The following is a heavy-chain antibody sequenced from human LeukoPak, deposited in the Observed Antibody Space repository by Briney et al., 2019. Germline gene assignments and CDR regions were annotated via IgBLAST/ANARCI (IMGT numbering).Heavy chain of an antibody. CDR1: GGSFSGYY. D-gene: IGHD3-3*01. CDR2: IYYSGST. CDR3: ARETKCYDFWSGYYRRGHYFDY. J-gene: IGHJ4*02. Sequence: SETLSLTCAVYGGSFSGYYWSWIRQHPGKGLEWIGYIYYSGSTYYNPSLKSRVTISVDTSKNQFSLKLSSVTAADTAVYYCARETKCYDFWSGYYRRGHYFDYWGQGTLVTVSS. V-gene: IGHV4-31*11.